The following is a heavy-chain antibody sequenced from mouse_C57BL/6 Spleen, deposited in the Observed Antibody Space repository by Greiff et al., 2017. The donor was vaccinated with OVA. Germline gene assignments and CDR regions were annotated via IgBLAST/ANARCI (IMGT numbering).Heavy chain of an antibody. CDR2: IRLKSDNYAT. V-gene: IGHV6-3*01. Sequence: DVKLVESGGGLVQPGGSMKLSCVASGFTFSNYWMNWVRQSPEKGLEWVAQIRLKSDNYATHYAESVKGRFTISRDDSKSSVYLQMNNLRAEDTGIYYCTGGGLEEGFDYWGQGTTLTVSS. CDR1: GFTFSNYW. J-gene: IGHJ2*01. CDR3: TGGGLEEGFDY.